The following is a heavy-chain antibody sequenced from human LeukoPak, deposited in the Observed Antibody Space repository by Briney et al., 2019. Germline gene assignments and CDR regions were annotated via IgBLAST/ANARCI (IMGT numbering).Heavy chain of an antibody. CDR3: AREQLGNYFDY. CDR2: IKQDGSEK. J-gene: IGHJ4*02. Sequence: GGSLRLSCAASGFTFSSYWMSWVRQAPGKGLEWVANIKQDGSEKYYVDSVKGRFTISRDNAKNSLYLQMNSLRAEDTAVYYCAREQLGNYFDYWGQGTLVTVSP. V-gene: IGHV3-7*01. D-gene: IGHD6-13*01. CDR1: GFTFSSYW.